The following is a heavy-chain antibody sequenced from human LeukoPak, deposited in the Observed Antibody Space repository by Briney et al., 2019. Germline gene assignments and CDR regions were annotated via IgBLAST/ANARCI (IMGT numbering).Heavy chain of an antibody. CDR3: AKDSGDGYNYEAFDI. D-gene: IGHD5-24*01. V-gene: IGHV3-30*02. CDR1: GFTFSSYG. CDR2: VRYDGSNK. Sequence: GGSLRLSCAASGFTFSSYGMYWVRQAPGKGLEWVAFVRYDGSNKYYADSVKGRFTISRDNAKNSLYLQMNSLRAEDMALYYCAKDSGDGYNYEAFDIWGQGTMVTVSS. J-gene: IGHJ3*02.